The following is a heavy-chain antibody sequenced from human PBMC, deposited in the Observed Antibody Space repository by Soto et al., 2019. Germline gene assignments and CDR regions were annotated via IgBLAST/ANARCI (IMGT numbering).Heavy chain of an antibody. V-gene: IGHV4-39*01. CDR1: GYSVTSSDYY. Sequence: DTLSLTCSVSGYSVTSSDYYWAWIRQPPGKGLEWIGSMFYSGLTYYNPSLKSRVTLSVDTSKNQFSVRLNSVTAADTAVYYCAPLSVSLSGPYGINVWGQGTTVPVYS. CDR2: MFYSGLT. CDR3: APLSVSLSGPYGINV. J-gene: IGHJ6*02. D-gene: IGHD2-15*01.